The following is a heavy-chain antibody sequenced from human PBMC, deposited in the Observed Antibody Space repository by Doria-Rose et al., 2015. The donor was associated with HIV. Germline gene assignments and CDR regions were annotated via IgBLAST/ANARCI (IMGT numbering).Heavy chain of an antibody. CDR2: IYYSGST. V-gene: IGHV4-39*07. J-gene: IGHJ4*02. CDR1: GGSISSSSYY. Sequence: QVQLQESGPGLVKPSETLSLTCTVSGGSISSSSYYWGWIRQPPGKGLEWIGSIYYSGSTYYNSSLKSRVTISVDTSKNQLSLKLTSVTAADTAVCYCARGGPKGFDHWGQGTLVTVSS. CDR3: ARGGPKGFDH.